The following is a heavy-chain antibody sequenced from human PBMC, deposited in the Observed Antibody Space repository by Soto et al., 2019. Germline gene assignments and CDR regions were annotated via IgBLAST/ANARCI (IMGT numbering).Heavy chain of an antibody. Sequence: QIQLVQFGPEVRKPGTPVKVSCKASGFTFSSCGIHWVRQARGQRLEWIGWIVVGSGNTNYAQKFQEKVTITRDVSTNTAYMELTSLRSDDTAVYYCAADWAPTEPYNWFEPWGQGTLVTVSS. V-gene: IGHV1-58*02. CDR3: AADWAPTEPYNWFEP. CDR2: IVVGSGNT. CDR1: GFTFSSCG. J-gene: IGHJ5*02. D-gene: IGHD1-26*01.